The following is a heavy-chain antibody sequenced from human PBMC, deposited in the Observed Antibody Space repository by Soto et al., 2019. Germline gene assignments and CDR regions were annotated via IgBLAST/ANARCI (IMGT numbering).Heavy chain of an antibody. CDR2: IIPIFGTT. Sequence: ASVKVSCKASGGTFGSDAITWVRQAPGQGLEWVGRIIPIFGTTNYAQNLQGRVTISADKSTLTSYMELHSLTSDDTALYYCARTRTNRGYSTNWIDSWGQGTQVTVSS. J-gene: IGHJ5*01. D-gene: IGHD3-22*01. V-gene: IGHV1-69*06. CDR3: ARTRTNRGYSTNWIDS. CDR1: GGTFGSDA.